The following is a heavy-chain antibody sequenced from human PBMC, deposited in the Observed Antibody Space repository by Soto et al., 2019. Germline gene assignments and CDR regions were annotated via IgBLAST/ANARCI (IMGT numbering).Heavy chain of an antibody. Sequence: PXEFLKISFKGSGYSFTNYWIAWVRQIPGKGLEYMGIIYPSDPNTRYSPSFQGQVTISADKSINTAYLQWSSLRASDTAIYYCANVPIWCGSSSCYTEGFDSWGQGTLVTVSS. CDR1: GYSFTNYW. D-gene: IGHD2-2*01. J-gene: IGHJ4*02. CDR2: IYPSDPNT. V-gene: IGHV5-51*01. CDR3: ANVPIWCGSSSCYTEGFDS.